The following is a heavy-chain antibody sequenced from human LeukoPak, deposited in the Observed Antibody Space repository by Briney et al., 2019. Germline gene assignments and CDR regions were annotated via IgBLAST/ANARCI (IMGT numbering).Heavy chain of an antibody. Sequence: PSETLSLTCAVYGGSFSDYYWSWIRQPPGKGLEWIGEINHSGSTNYNPSLKSRVTISVDTSKNQFSLKLSSVTAADTAVYYCARGDSSSVLYYYYYMDVWGKGTTVTVSS. D-gene: IGHD6-6*01. V-gene: IGHV4-34*01. CDR3: ARGDSSSVLYYYYYMDV. CDR1: GGSFSDYY. CDR2: INHSGST. J-gene: IGHJ6*03.